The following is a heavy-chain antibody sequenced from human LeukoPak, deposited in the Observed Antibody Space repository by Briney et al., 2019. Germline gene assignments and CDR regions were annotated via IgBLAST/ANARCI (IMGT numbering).Heavy chain of an antibody. D-gene: IGHD4-23*01. CDR1: GGSISSSSYY. Sequence: PSETLSLTCNVSGGSISSSSYYWGWLRQPPGKGLEWIGSIYYSGSTYYNPSLKSRVTISVDTSKNQFSLKLNSVTAADTAVYYCARKFPDNGGNSPLYWYFDLWGRGTLVTVSS. J-gene: IGHJ2*01. V-gene: IGHV4-39*01. CDR3: ARKFPDNGGNSPLYWYFDL. CDR2: IYYSGST.